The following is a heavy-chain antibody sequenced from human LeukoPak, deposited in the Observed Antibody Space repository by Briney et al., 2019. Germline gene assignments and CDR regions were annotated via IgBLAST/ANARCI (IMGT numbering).Heavy chain of an antibody. CDR1: GGSISSGGYY. J-gene: IGHJ4*02. Sequence: SETLSLTCTVSGGSISSGGYYWSWIRQHPGKGLEWIGYIYYSGSTYYNPSLKSRVTISVDTSKNQFSLKLSSVTAADTAVYYCARRGRDYDSSGYPAANFDYWGQGTLVTVSS. CDR2: IYYSGST. V-gene: IGHV4-31*03. CDR3: ARRGRDYDSSGYPAANFDY. D-gene: IGHD3-22*01.